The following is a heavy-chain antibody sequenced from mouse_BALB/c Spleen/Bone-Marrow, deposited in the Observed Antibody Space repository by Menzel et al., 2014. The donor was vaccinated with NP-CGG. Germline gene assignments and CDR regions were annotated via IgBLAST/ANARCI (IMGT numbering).Heavy chain of an antibody. D-gene: IGHD2-1*01. CDR1: GYSFTGYY. CDR3: ARRRDGTNYFGY. J-gene: IGHJ2*01. CDR2: ISCYNGAS. Sequence: VVKTGASVKISCKASGYSFTGYYMHWIKQSHGKSLEWIGYISCYNGASGYNQKFKGKATFTVDTSSTIAYMQFNSLTSEDSAVYYCARRRDGTNYFGYWGQGTTLTVSS. V-gene: IGHV1S34*01.